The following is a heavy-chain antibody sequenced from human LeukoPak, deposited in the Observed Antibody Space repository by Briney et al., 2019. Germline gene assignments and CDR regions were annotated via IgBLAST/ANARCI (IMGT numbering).Heavy chain of an antibody. CDR3: AKDTSAYYYDDAFDI. CDR2: FSGYGGST. J-gene: IGHJ3*02. V-gene: IGHV3-23*01. Sequence: GGSLRLSCAASGFTFSSYAMSWVRQAPGKGLEWVSTFSGYGGSTYYADSVKGRFTISRDNSKNTLYLQMNSLRAEDTAVYYCAKDTSAYYYDDAFDIWGQGTMVTVSP. CDR1: GFTFSSYA. D-gene: IGHD3-22*01.